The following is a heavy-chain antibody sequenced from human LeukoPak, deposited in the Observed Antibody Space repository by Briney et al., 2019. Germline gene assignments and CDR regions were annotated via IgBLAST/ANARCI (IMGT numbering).Heavy chain of an antibody. V-gene: IGHV3-53*01. CDR2: IYSGGST. Sequence: GGSLRLSCAASGFTVSSNYMSWVRQAPGKGLEWVSVIYSGGSTYYADSVKGRFTISRDNSKNTLYLQMNSLRAEDTAVYYCAREGSSSWGVHYWGQGTLVTVSS. D-gene: IGHD6-13*01. CDR1: GFTVSSNY. J-gene: IGHJ4*02. CDR3: AREGSSSWGVHY.